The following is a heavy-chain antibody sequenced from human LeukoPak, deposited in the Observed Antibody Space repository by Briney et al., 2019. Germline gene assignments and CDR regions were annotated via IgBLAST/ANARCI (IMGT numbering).Heavy chain of an antibody. CDR2: ISGSDGRT. D-gene: IGHD5-18*01. V-gene: IGHV3-23*01. CDR3: ARGRGYSDY. J-gene: IGHJ4*02. Sequence: GGSLRLSCAASGFTFSSYAMSWVRQAPGKGLEWVSAISGSDGRTYYADSVKGRFTISRDNPKNTLYLQMNSLRAEDTAVYYCARGRGYSDYWGQGTLVTVSS. CDR1: GFTFSSYA.